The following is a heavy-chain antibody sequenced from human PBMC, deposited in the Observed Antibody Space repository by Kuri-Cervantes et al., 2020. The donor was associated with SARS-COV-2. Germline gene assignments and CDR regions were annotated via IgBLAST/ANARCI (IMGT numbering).Heavy chain of an antibody. CDR3: ARQRVDSNYGGGDYYYGMDV. J-gene: IGHJ6*01. D-gene: IGHD4-11*01. Sequence: KVSCKGSGYSFTSYWIGWVRQMPGKGLEWMGIIYPGDSDTRYSPSFQGQVTISADKSISTAYLQWSSLKASDTAMYYCARQRVDSNYGGGDYYYGMDVWGQGTTVTGYS. CDR2: IYPGDSDT. V-gene: IGHV5-51*01. CDR1: GYSFTSYW.